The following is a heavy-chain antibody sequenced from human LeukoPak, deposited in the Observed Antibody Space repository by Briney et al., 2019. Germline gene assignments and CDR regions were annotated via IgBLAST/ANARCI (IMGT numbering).Heavy chain of an antibody. D-gene: IGHD6-19*01. CDR1: GFTFSSYA. CDR3: AKDVQWLVPGGGLFDY. J-gene: IGHJ4*02. CDR2: ISGSGGST. V-gene: IGHV3-23*01. Sequence: PGGSLRLSCAASGFTFSSYAMSWVRQAPGKGLEWVSAISGSGGSTYYADSVKGRFTISRDNSKNTLYLQMNSLRAEDTAVYYCAKDVQWLVPGGGLFDYWGQGTLVTVSS.